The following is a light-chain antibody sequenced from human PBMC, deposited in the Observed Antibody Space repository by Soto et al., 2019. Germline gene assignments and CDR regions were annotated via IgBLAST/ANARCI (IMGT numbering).Light chain of an antibody. CDR3: SSYAGSSNV. CDR1: SSDVGGYNY. J-gene: IGLJ1*01. CDR2: EVT. V-gene: IGLV2-14*01. Sequence: QSALTQPASVSGSPGQSITISCTGTSSDVGGYNYVSWYQQYPGKAPKLMIYEVTHRPSGVSNRFSGSKSGNTASLTISGLQAEDEANYYCSSYAGSSNVFGTGTKLTVL.